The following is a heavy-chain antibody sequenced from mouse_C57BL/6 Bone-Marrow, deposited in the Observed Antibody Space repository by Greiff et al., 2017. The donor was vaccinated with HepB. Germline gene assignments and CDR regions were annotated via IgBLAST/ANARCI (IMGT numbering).Heavy chain of an antibody. CDR2: IWRGGST. D-gene: IGHD1-1*01. CDR1: GFSLTSYG. V-gene: IGHV2-5*01. J-gene: IGHJ1*03. Sequence: VKLQESGPGLVQPSQSLSITCTVSGFSLTSYGVHWVRQSPGKGLEWLGVIWRGGSTDYNAAFMSRLSITKDNSKSQVFFKMNSLQADDTAIYYDAKTVTTVVATDWYFDVWGTGTTVTVSS. CDR3: AKTVTTVVATDWYFDV.